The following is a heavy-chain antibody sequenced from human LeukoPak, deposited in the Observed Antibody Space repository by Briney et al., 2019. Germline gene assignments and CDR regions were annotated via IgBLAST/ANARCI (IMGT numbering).Heavy chain of an antibody. J-gene: IGHJ4*02. CDR1: GGTFSIYA. D-gene: IGHD1-26*01. V-gene: IGHV1-69*13. CDR2: IIPIFGTA. Sequence: ASVKVSCKASGGTFSIYAISLVRQAPGQGPEWMGGIIPIFGTANYAQKFQGRVTITADESTSTAYMELSSLRSEDTAVYYCARGPRIVGATYFDYWGQGTLVTVSS. CDR3: ARGPRIVGATYFDY.